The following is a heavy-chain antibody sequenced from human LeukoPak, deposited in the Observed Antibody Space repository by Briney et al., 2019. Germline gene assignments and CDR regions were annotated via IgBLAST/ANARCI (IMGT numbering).Heavy chain of an antibody. Sequence: PGGSLRLSCAASGFTFSSYGMHWVRQAQGRGLEWVAYISYDGNKEYYTDSVKGRFTISRDNSKHMLFMQMNSLRIEDTGVYYCAKDSPRDSGYYGIPESWGQGTLVTVS. D-gene: IGHD4-17*01. CDR1: GFTFSSYG. CDR2: ISYDGNKE. V-gene: IGHV3-30*02. J-gene: IGHJ5*02. CDR3: AKDSPRDSGYYGIPES.